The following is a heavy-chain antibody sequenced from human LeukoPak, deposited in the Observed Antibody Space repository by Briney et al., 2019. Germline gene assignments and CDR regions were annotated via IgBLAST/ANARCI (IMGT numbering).Heavy chain of an antibody. J-gene: IGHJ5*02. V-gene: IGHV1-69*05. Sequence: SVKVSCKASGGTFSSYAISWVRQAPGQGLEWMGGIIPIFGTANYAQKFQGRVTITTDESTSTAYMELSSLRSEDTAVYYCASSKPTREYYYDSSGYKYWFDPWGQGTLVTVSS. D-gene: IGHD3-22*01. CDR1: GGTFSSYA. CDR2: IIPIFGTA. CDR3: ASSKPTREYYYDSSGYKYWFDP.